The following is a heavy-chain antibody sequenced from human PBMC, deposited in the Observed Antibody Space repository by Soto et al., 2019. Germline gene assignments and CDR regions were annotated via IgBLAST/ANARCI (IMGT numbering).Heavy chain of an antibody. Sequence: VASVKVSCKASGGTFSSYAISWVRQAPGQGLEWMGGIIPIFGTANYAQKFQGRVTITADKPTSTAYMELSSLRSEDTAVYYCARDWVLNHMGLDYWGQGTLVTVSS. CDR3: ARDWVLNHMGLDY. J-gene: IGHJ4*02. V-gene: IGHV1-69*06. CDR1: GGTFSSYA. CDR2: IIPIFGTA. D-gene: IGHD2-8*01.